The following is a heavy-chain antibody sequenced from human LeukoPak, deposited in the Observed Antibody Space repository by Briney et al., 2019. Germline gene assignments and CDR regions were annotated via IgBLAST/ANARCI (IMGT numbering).Heavy chain of an antibody. V-gene: IGHV3-30*04. Sequence: PGGSLRLSCAASGFTFTSYALHWVRQAPGEGLEWVAFISYDGSNEYYADSVKGRFTISRDNSRNTLYLQMNSLRGEDTAVYYCARAALASGDYYKERVSFDYWGQGTLVTVSS. CDR3: ARAALASGDYYKERVSFDY. CDR1: GFTFTSYA. D-gene: IGHD3-10*01. J-gene: IGHJ4*02. CDR2: ISYDGSNE.